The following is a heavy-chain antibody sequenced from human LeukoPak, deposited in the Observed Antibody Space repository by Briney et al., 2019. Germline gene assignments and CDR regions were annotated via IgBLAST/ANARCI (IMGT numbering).Heavy chain of an antibody. J-gene: IGHJ4*02. CDR3: ARVGSSSSFGY. CDR1: GGSISSAGYY. V-gene: IGHV4-61*08. D-gene: IGHD6-6*01. CDR2: IYYSGST. Sequence: YPSQTLSLTCTVSGGSISSAGYYWSWIRQPPGKGLEWIGYIYYSGSTNYNPALKSRVTISVDTSKNQFSLKLSSVTAADTAVYYCARVGSSSSFGYWGQGTLVTVSS.